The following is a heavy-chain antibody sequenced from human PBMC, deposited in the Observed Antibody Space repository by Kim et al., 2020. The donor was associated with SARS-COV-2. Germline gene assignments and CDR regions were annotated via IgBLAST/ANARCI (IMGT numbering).Heavy chain of an antibody. CDR1: GGTFSSYA. Sequence: SVKVSCKASGGTFSSYAISWVRQAPGQGLEWMGGIIPIFGTANYAQKFQGRVTITADESTSTAYMELSSLRSEDTAVYYCARRETSNPYDGYFQHWGQGTLVTVSS. D-gene: IGHD5-12*01. CDR2: IIPIFGTA. V-gene: IGHV1-69*13. J-gene: IGHJ1*01. CDR3: ARRETSNPYDGYFQH.